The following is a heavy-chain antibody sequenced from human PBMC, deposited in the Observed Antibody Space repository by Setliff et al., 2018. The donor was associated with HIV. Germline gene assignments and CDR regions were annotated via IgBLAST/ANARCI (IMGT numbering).Heavy chain of an antibody. J-gene: IGHJ6*03. CDR1: GYTFTSYY. V-gene: IGHV1-46*01. Sequence: GASVKVSCKASGYTFTSYYMHWVRQAPGQGLEWMGIINPSGGSTMYAQKFQGRVTMTRDTSTSTVYMELSSLRSEDTAVYYRARDGYYNSWSGYGYYYYYMDVWGKGTTVTVSS. D-gene: IGHD3-3*01. CDR2: INPSGGST. CDR3: ARDGYYNSWSGYGYYYYYMDV.